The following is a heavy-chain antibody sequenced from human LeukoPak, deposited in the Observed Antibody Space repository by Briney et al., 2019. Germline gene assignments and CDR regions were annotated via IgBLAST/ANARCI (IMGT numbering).Heavy chain of an antibody. CDR3: ARERDANYYDSSGYYSIRDY. J-gene: IGHJ4*02. Sequence: KPGGSLILSCAASGFTFSDYYMSWIRRAPGKGLEWVSYISSSGSTIYYADSVKGRFTISRDNDKNSLYLEMNSLRAEDTAVYYCARERDANYYDSSGYYSIRDYWGQGTLVTVSS. CDR2: ISSSGSTI. D-gene: IGHD3-22*01. CDR1: GFTFSDYY. V-gene: IGHV3-11*04.